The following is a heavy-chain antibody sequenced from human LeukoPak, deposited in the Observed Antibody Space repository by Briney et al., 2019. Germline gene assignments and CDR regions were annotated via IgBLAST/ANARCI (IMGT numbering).Heavy chain of an antibody. J-gene: IGHJ5*02. CDR3: GRWGITAALDR. CDR2: ISNSGGTT. D-gene: IGHD1-20*01. Sequence: GGSLRLSCVASGFTFSSYAMSWVRQAPGKGLEWVSSISNSGGTTNYADSVNGRFTISRDNSKNTVYLQLSSLRGDDSGVYYCGRWGITAALDRWGQGTLVTVSS. CDR1: GFTFSSYA. V-gene: IGHV3-23*01.